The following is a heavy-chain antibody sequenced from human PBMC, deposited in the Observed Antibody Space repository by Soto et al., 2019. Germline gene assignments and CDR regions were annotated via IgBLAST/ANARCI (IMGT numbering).Heavy chain of an antibody. CDR2: ISAYNGNT. CDR1: GCTFTSYG. Sequence: ASVKLSCKASGCTFTSYGISWVRQAPGQGLEWMGWISAYNGNTNYAQKLQGRVTMTTDTSTSTAYMELRSLRSDDTAVYYCARDCSVGSCYYSYYGMDVWGQGTTVTGSS. D-gene: IGHD2-15*01. V-gene: IGHV1-18*01. CDR3: ARDCSVGSCYYSYYGMDV. J-gene: IGHJ6*02.